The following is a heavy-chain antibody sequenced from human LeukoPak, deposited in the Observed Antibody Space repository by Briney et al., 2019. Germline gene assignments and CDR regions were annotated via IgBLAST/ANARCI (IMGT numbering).Heavy chain of an antibody. V-gene: IGHV3-23*01. J-gene: IGHJ4*02. D-gene: IGHD3-9*01. CDR2: ISGSGGST. CDR1: GFTFSSYA. CDR3: AKEGGSVLRYFDWLEYYFDY. Sequence: GGSLRLSCTASGFTFSSYAMSWVRQAPGKGLEWVSAISGSGGSTYYADSVKGRFTISRDNSKNTLYLQMNSLRAEDTAVYYCAKEGGSVLRYFDWLEYYFDYWGQGTLVTVSS.